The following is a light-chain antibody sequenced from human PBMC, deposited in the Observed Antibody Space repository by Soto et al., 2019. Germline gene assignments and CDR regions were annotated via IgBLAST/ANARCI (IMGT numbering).Light chain of an antibody. V-gene: IGLV2-18*02. CDR3: SSFTSSSTYV. CDR2: DVS. J-gene: IGLJ1*01. CDR1: SSDVGSFNR. Sequence: QSVLTQPPSVSVSPGQSVAISCIGTSSDVGSFNRVSWYQQPPGTAPKVMIYDVSSRPSGVPDRFSGSKSGNTASLTISGLQAEDEADYYCSSFTSSSTYVFGTGTKVTVL.